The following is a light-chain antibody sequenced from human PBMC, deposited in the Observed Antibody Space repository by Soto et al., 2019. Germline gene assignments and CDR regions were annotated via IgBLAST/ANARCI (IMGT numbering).Light chain of an antibody. CDR3: QQYNNCPYP. CDR2: AAS. J-gene: IGKJ2*01. CDR1: QSVSSN. Sequence: EIGMTQSPATLSVSPGERGTLSCRASQSVSSNLAWYQQKPGQAPRLLIYAASARATGIPARFSGSGSGTDFTLTISSLQSEDFAVYYCQQYNNCPYPFGQGTRVEIK. V-gene: IGKV3-15*01.